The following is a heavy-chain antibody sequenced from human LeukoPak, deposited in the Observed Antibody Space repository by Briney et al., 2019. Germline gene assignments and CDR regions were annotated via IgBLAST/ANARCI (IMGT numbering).Heavy chain of an antibody. J-gene: IGHJ5*02. D-gene: IGHD2-2*01. CDR3: ASGGYCSTTTCYPNWFDP. Sequence: SETLSLTCTVSGGSITSYYWSWIRQPPGKGLEWIGYVSHSGSTNYNPSLKSRVTISVDTSKNQFSLKLSSVTAADTAVYYCASGGYCSTTTCYPNWFDPWGQGTLVTVSA. CDR1: GGSITSYY. CDR2: VSHSGST. V-gene: IGHV4-59*01.